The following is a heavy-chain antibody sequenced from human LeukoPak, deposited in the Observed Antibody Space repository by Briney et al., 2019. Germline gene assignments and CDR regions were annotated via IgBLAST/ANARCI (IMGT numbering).Heavy chain of an antibody. V-gene: IGHV3-30-3*01. J-gene: IGHJ4*02. D-gene: IGHD4-23*01. Sequence: GGSLRLSCAASGFTFSTYAMHWVRQAPGKGLEWVAIISYDGSNKYYADSVKGRFTISRDNSENTLFLRMNSLKPEDTAVYYCARDNYGGDYWGQGTLVTVSS. CDR2: ISYDGSNK. CDR1: GFTFSTYA. CDR3: ARDNYGGDY.